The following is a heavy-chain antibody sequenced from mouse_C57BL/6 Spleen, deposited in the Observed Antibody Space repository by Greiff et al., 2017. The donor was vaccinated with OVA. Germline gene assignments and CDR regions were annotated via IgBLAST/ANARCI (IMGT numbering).Heavy chain of an antibody. CDR3: ARYTTVVAKYFDY. CDR1: GYAFSSYW. D-gene: IGHD1-1*01. Sequence: QVHVKQSGAELVKPGASVKISCKASGYAFSSYWMNWVKQRPGKGLEWIGQIYPGDGDTNYNGKFKGKATLTADKSSSTAYMQLSSLTSEDSAVYFCARYTTVVAKYFDYWGQGTTLTVSS. V-gene: IGHV1-80*01. J-gene: IGHJ2*01. CDR2: IYPGDGDT.